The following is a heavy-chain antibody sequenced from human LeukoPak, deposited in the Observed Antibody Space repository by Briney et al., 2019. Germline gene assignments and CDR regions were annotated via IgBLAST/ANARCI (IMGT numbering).Heavy chain of an antibody. CDR1: GFTFSFYS. V-gene: IGHV3-48*04. Sequence: PGGSLRLSCAASGFTFSFYSMNWVRQAPGKGLEWVSYISSTSSTIYYADSIKGRFTISRDNAKNSLYLHMISLRAEDTAVYYCATNPSEVAVAGRGDYWGQGTLVTVSS. CDR2: ISSTSSTI. J-gene: IGHJ4*02. D-gene: IGHD6-19*01. CDR3: ATNPSEVAVAGRGDY.